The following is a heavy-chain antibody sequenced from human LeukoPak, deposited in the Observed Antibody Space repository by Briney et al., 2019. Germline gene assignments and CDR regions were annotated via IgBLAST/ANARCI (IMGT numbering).Heavy chain of an antibody. D-gene: IGHD6-19*01. CDR3: AREESSPGYSSGWYGWGFDH. CDR1: GGSISSSNW. J-gene: IGHJ4*02. CDR2: IYHSGST. Sequence: SETLSLTCAVSGGSISSSNWWSWVRQPPGKGLEWIGEIYHSGSTNYNPSLKSRVTISVDKSKNQFSLRLSSVTAADTAVYYCAREESSPGYSSGWYGWGFDHWGQGTPVTVSS. V-gene: IGHV4-4*02.